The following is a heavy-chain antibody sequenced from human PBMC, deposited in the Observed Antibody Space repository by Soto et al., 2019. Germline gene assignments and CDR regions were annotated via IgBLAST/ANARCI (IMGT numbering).Heavy chain of an antibody. CDR3: ARRGYCSSTSLRGNNFDY. V-gene: IGHV5-10-1*01. CDR1: GYSFTSYW. J-gene: IGHJ4*02. D-gene: IGHD2-2*01. Sequence: LGESLKISCKGSGYSFTSYWISWVRQMPGKGLEWMGRIDPSDSYTNYSPSFQGHVTISADKSISTAYLQWSSLKASDTAMYYCARRGYCSSTSLRGNNFDYWGQGTLVTVSS. CDR2: IDPSDSYT.